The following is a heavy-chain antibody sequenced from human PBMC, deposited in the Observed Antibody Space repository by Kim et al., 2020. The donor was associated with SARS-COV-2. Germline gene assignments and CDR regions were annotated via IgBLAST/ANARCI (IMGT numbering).Heavy chain of an antibody. V-gene: IGHV4-4*02. Sequence: SETLSLTCAVSGGSISSSNWWSWVRQPPGKGLEWIGEIYHSGSTNYNPSLESRVTISVDKSKNQFSLKLSSVTAADTAVYYCASVARRGVLLWSRPQNWFDPWGQGTLVTVSS. CDR3: ASVARRGVLLWSRPQNWFDP. CDR2: IYHSGST. D-gene: IGHD3-10*01. CDR1: GGSISSSNW. J-gene: IGHJ5*02.